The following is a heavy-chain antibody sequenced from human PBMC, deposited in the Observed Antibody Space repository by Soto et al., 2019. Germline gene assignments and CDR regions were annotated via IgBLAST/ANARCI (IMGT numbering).Heavy chain of an antibody. CDR1: GGSISSSSYY. Sequence: SETLSLTCTVSGGSISSSSYYWGWIRQPPGKGLEWIGSIYYSGITYYNPSLRGRVTMSRDTSKNQFSLKLRYVTAADTALYYCARHSRISISGVVIVGWFDPWGQGTLVTVSS. CDR3: ARHSRISISGVVIVGWFDP. J-gene: IGHJ5*02. V-gene: IGHV4-39*01. D-gene: IGHD3-3*01. CDR2: IYYSGIT.